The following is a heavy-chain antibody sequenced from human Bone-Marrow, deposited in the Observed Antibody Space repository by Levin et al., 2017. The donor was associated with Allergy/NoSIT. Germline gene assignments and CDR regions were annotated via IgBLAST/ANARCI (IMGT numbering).Heavy chain of an antibody. CDR3: ARGDCSSTSCYREYFDY. D-gene: IGHD2-2*02. J-gene: IGHJ4*02. CDR1: GYTFTGYY. V-gene: IGHV1-2*02. CDR2: INPNSGGT. Sequence: GESLKISCKASGYTFTGYYMHWVRQAPGQGLEWMGWINPNSGGTNYAQKFQGRVTMTRDTSISTAYMELSRLRSDDTAVYYCARGDCSSTSCYREYFDYWGQGTLVTVSS.